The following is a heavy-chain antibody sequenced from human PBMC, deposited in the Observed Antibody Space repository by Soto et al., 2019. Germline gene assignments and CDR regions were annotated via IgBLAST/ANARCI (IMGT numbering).Heavy chain of an antibody. Sequence: QVQLVESGGGVVQPGRSLRLSCAASGFMFSAYGMHWARQAPGKGLQWVAVISDDGDHKYYADSVRGRFTISRDNSKNTLYLQMNSLRAEDTAVYYCGKDTYSGTWDVFGFDVWGHGTRVAVSS. CDR3: GKDTYSGTWDVFGFDV. CDR2: ISDDGDHK. J-gene: IGHJ3*01. D-gene: IGHD6-13*01. CDR1: GFMFSAYG. V-gene: IGHV3-30*18.